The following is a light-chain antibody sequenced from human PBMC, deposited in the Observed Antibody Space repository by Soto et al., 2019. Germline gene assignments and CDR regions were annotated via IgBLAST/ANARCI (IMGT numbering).Light chain of an antibody. CDR1: QTVTNKY. Sequence: EIVLTQSPDTLSVSPGERATLSCRASQTVTNKYLGWYQQKPGQAPRLLIYGASIRATGIPDRFSGSGSGTDFTLTISRLEHDDFAVYFCQQYGTRPLTFGGGTKVDIK. CDR3: QQYGTRPLT. V-gene: IGKV3-20*01. J-gene: IGKJ4*01. CDR2: GAS.